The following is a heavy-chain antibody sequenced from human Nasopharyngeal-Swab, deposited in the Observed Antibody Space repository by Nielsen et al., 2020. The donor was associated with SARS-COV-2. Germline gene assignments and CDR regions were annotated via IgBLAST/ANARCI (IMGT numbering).Heavy chain of an antibody. Sequence: SETLSLTCTVSGGSISSYYWSWIRQPPGKGLEWIGYIYYSGSTNYNPSLKSRVTISVDTSKNQFSLKLSSVTAADTAVYYCARESIHIKMYSGSLSHFDYWGQGTLVTVSS. CDR1: GGSISSYY. J-gene: IGHJ4*02. CDR2: IYYSGST. V-gene: IGHV4-59*01. CDR3: ARESIHIKMYSGSLSHFDY. D-gene: IGHD1-26*01.